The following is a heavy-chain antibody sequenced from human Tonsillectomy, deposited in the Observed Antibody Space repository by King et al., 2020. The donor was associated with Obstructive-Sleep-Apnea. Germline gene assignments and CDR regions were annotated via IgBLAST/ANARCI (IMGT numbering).Heavy chain of an antibody. Sequence: VQLVESGGGLVQPGRSLRLSCAASGFRFDDYVMHWVRQGPGKGLEWVSGISCKSGRIGYADAVKGRFTISRDNAKNALYLQMNSLRAEDTALYYCARGTGYFDLWGRGTLVTVSS. J-gene: IGHJ2*01. CDR2: ISCKSGRI. CDR3: ARGTGYFDL. D-gene: IGHD1-1*01. V-gene: IGHV3-9*01. CDR1: GFRFDDYV.